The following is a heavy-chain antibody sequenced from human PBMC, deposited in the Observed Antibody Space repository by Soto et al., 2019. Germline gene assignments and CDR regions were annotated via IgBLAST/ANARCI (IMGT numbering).Heavy chain of an antibody. CDR2: INHSGST. J-gene: IGHJ4*02. V-gene: IGHV4-34*01. D-gene: IGHD5-12*01. Sequence: SETLSLTCAVYGGSFSGYYWSWIRQPPGKGLGWIGEINHSGSTNYNPSLKSRVTISVDTSKNQFPLKLSSVTAADTAVYYCASTLHPDTSGDRRHWGQGTLVTLS. CDR3: ASTLHPDTSGDRRH. CDR1: GGSFSGYY.